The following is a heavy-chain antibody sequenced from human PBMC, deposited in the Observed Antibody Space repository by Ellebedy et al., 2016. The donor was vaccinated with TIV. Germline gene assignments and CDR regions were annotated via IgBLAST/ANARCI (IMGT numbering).Heavy chain of an antibody. Sequence: MPSETLSLTCTVSGGSVSSIAYLWGWIRQPPGKGLEWLGSTHYSGTTHYNPSLNSPVSISLDTSKNQFSLELRAVTAADTAIYYCARGFTYGSGSSSMGGDWGQGTLVTVSS. CDR2: THYSGTT. J-gene: IGHJ4*02. D-gene: IGHD3-10*01. V-gene: IGHV4-39*07. CDR1: GGSVSSIAYL. CDR3: ARGFTYGSGSSSMGGD.